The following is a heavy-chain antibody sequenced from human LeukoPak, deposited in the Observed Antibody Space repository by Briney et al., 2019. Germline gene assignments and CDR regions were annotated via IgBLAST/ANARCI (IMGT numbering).Heavy chain of an antibody. CDR3: AKSIRFLEWLCHAFDY. Sequence: GGSLRLSCAASGFTFSSYAMSWVRQAPGKGLEWVSAISGSGGSTYYADSVKGRFTISRDNSKNTLYLQMNSLRAEDTAVYYCAKSIRFLEWLCHAFDYWGQGTLVTVSS. J-gene: IGHJ4*02. CDR1: GFTFSSYA. CDR2: ISGSGGST. V-gene: IGHV3-23*01. D-gene: IGHD3-3*01.